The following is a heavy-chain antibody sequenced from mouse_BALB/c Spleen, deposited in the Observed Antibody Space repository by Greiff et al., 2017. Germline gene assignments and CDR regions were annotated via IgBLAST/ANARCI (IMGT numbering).Heavy chain of an antibody. Sequence: DVMLVESGGGLVQPGGSRKLSCAASGFTFSSFGMHWVRQAPEKGLEWVAYISSGSSTIYYADTVKGRFTISRDNPKNTLFLQMTSLRSEDTAMYYCARKETYYGPAWFAYWGQGTLVTVSA. CDR3: ARKETYYGPAWFAY. V-gene: IGHV5-17*02. D-gene: IGHD1-1*01. J-gene: IGHJ3*01. CDR2: ISSGSSTI. CDR1: GFTFSSFG.